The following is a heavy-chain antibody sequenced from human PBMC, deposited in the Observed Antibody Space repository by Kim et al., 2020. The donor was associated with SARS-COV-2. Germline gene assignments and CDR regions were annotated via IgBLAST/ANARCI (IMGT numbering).Heavy chain of an antibody. J-gene: IGHJ4*02. CDR3: ATDDDGDRDFDH. D-gene: IGHD4-17*01. V-gene: IGHV3-11*06. Sequence: YADSVKGRVTISRDNAKKSLYLQMNSLRVEDTAVYYCATDDDGDRDFDHWGQGTLVTVSS.